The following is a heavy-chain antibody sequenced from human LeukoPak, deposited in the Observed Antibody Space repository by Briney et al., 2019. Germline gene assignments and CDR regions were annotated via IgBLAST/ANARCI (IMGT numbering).Heavy chain of an antibody. CDR2: IRYDGSNK. J-gene: IGHJ4*02. CDR3: AKDPDSSGYGDY. V-gene: IGHV3-30*02. D-gene: IGHD3-22*01. CDR1: GFTFSSYG. Sequence: GGPLRLSCAASGFTFSSYGMHWVRQAPGKGLEWVAFIRYDGSNKYYADSVKGRFTISRDNSKNTLYLQMNSLRAEDTAVYYCAKDPDSSGYGDYWGQGTLVTVSS.